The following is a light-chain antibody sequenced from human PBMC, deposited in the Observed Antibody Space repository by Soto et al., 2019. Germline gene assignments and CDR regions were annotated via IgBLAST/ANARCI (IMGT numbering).Light chain of an antibody. V-gene: IGKV1-9*01. CDR3: QQLNSYPNT. J-gene: IGKJ2*01. Sequence: DIQLTQSPSFLSASVGDRVTITCRASQGISSYLAWYQQKPGKAPKLLIYAASTLQSGVPPRFSGSGSGPEFTLTISNLQPGDFAPYHFQQLNSYPNTFSQGTKLEIK. CDR2: AAS. CDR1: QGISSY.